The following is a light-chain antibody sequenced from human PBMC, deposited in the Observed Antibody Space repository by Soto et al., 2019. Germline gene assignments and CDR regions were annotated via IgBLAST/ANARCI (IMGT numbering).Light chain of an antibody. Sequence: EIVLTQSPGTLSLSPGERATLSCRASQSVSSSYLAWYQQKPGQAPRLLIYGASSRATGIPDRFSGSGSGTDFTLTLSILEPEDFAVYYCQHGKTFGGGPKVEIK. J-gene: IGKJ4*01. CDR1: QSVSSSY. CDR2: GAS. CDR3: QHGKT. V-gene: IGKV3-20*01.